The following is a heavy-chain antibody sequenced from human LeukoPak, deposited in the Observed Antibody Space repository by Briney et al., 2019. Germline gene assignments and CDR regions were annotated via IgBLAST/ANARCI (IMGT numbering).Heavy chain of an antibody. J-gene: IGHJ4*02. CDR2: ISGSGGTT. CDR3: AKEGKTRNWNYFQAKPVY. CDR1: GFTFSSYA. Sequence: PGGSLRLSCAASGFTFSSYAMNWVRQAPGKGLEWVSAISGSGGTTHYADSVKGRFTISRDNSKNTLYLQMNSLRAEDTAVYYCAKEGKTRNWNYFQAKPVYWGQGTLVTVSS. V-gene: IGHV3-23*01. D-gene: IGHD1-7*01.